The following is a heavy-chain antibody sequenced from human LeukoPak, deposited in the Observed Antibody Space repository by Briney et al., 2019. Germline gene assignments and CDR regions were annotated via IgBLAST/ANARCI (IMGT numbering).Heavy chain of an antibody. CDR2: ISSTI. Sequence: GGSLRLSCVASGFSLSDYYMSWIRQAPGKGLEWVSYISSTIYYADSVKGRFTISRDNAKNSLYLQMNSLRAEDTAVYYCARDRGIVGTTGYYYMDVWGKGTTVTVSS. CDR3: ARDRGIVGTTGYYYMDV. D-gene: IGHD1-26*01. V-gene: IGHV3-11*04. CDR1: GFSLSDYY. J-gene: IGHJ6*03.